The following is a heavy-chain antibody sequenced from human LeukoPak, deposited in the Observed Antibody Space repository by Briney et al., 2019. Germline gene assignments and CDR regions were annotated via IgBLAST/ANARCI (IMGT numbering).Heavy chain of an antibody. J-gene: IGHJ4*02. Sequence: GESLQISCEGSGYSFTSYWIGWVRQLPGKGLEWIGIIYPADSNTRYSPSFQGQVTISADKSISTAYLQWSSLKASDTAMYYCARRLSYSSGWDTWGQGTLVTVSS. CDR1: GYSFTSYW. D-gene: IGHD6-19*01. V-gene: IGHV5-51*01. CDR2: IYPADSNT. CDR3: ARRLSYSSGWDT.